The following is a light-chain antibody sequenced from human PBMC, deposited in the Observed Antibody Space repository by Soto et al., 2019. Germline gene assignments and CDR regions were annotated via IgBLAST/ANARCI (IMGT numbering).Light chain of an antibody. CDR3: QHYNSYSEA. J-gene: IGKJ1*01. Sequence: DIQMTQSPSSLSASVGDRVTITCRASQGISTYLNWYLQKPGKAPKLLIYAASSLQSGVPSRFSGSGSGTEFTLTISSLQPDDFATYYCQHYNSYSEAFGQGTKVDIK. V-gene: IGKV1-16*01. CDR1: QGISTY. CDR2: AAS.